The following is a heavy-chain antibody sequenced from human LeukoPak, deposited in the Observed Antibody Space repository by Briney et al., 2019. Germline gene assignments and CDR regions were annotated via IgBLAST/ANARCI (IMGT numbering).Heavy chain of an antibody. CDR2: IKQDGSEI. J-gene: IGHJ4*02. D-gene: IGHD3-9*01. CDR3: AKDITPGPYFDSLTGYFDY. CDR1: GFTFSSYW. Sequence: PGGSLRLSCAASGFTFSSYWMSWVRQAPGKGLEWVANIKQDGSEIHYVDSVKGRFTISRDNAKNSLYLQMNSLRAEDTALYYCAKDITPGPYFDSLTGYFDYWGQGTLVTVSS. V-gene: IGHV3-7*03.